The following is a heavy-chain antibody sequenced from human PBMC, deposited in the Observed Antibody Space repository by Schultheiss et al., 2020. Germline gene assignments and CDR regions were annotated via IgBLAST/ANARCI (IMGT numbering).Heavy chain of an antibody. CDR2: ISGSGGST. CDR1: GFTFSSYA. CDR3: AKDLKRWLQFHTFDY. Sequence: GESLKISCAASGFTFSSYAMSWVRQAPGKGLEWVSAISGSGGSTYYADSVKGRFTISRDNSKNTLYLQMNSLRAEDTAVYYCAKDLKRWLQFHTFDYWGQGTLVTVSS. V-gene: IGHV3-23*01. J-gene: IGHJ4*02. D-gene: IGHD5-24*01.